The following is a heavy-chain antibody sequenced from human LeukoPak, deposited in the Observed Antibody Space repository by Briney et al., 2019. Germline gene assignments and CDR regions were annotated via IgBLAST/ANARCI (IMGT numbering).Heavy chain of an antibody. V-gene: IGHV3-48*01. D-gene: IGHD6-13*01. CDR3: ARDKAAIGWFDP. CDR2: ISSSSSTI. CDR1: GFTFSSYS. J-gene: IGHJ5*02. Sequence: GGSLRLSCAASGFTFSSYSMNWVRQAPGKGLEWVSYISSSSSTIYYADSVKGRFTISRDNSKNTLYLQMNSLRAEDTAVYYCARDKAAIGWFDPWGQGTLVTVSS.